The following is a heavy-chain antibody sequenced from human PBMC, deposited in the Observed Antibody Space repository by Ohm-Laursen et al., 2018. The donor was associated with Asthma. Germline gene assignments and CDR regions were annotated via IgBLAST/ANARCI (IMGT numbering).Heavy chain of an antibody. V-gene: IGHV4-39*07. Sequence: PSETLSLTCTVSGGSISSGGYYWGWIRQPPGKGLEWIGNIYYSGSTYYNPSLKSRVTISVDTSKNQFSLKLSSVTAADTAVYYCARVPNYYDSSGYYYVKYHWFDPWGQGTLVTVSS. J-gene: IGHJ5*02. CDR1: GGSISSGGYY. D-gene: IGHD3-22*01. CDR3: ARVPNYYDSSGYYYVKYHWFDP. CDR2: IYYSGST.